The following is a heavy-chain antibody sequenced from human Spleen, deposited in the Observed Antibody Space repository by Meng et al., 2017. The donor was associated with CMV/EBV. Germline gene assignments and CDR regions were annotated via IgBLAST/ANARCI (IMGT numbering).Heavy chain of an antibody. CDR1: GFTFSTFG. V-gene: IGHV3-21*01. D-gene: IGHD2-2*01. Sequence: GESLKISCATSGFTFSTFGMNWVRQAPGKGLEWVSSISYGSTYIYYSDSVQGRFTISRDNAKNSLYLQMNSLRAEDTAIYYCAIQTSSSTYDYWGQGTLVTVSS. CDR3: AIQTSSSTYDY. J-gene: IGHJ4*02. CDR2: ISYGSTYI.